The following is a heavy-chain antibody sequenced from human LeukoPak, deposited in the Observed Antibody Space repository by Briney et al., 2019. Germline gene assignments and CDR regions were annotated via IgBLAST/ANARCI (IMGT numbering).Heavy chain of an antibody. CDR3: ARGDFCSKSNCYLRPMDV. CDR1: GGSISDYY. V-gene: IGHV4-59*01. D-gene: IGHD3-3*01. CDR2: IYCSGST. Sequence: SETLSLTCTVSGGSISDYYWNWIRQPPGKGLEWIGYIYCSGSTTYNPSLKSRVTMSVDTAKNQFSLKLRSVTAADTAVYYCARGDFCSKSNCYLRPMDVWGKGTTVTVSS. J-gene: IGHJ6*03.